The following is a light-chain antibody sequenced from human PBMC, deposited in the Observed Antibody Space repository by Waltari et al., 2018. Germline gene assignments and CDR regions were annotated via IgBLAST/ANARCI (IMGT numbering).Light chain of an antibody. CDR1: DSLVYRDGNTY. V-gene: IGKV2-30*01. CDR3: MQGTHWPRT. CDR2: KVS. J-gene: IGKJ2*01. Sequence: DVVLTQSPLSLPVTLGQPAFIPCRSRDSLVYRDGNTYFYLFHQMQGQSPRRLIDKVSNREAGVPDRFSGRGSGTDFILTITRVEAEDVGVYYCMQGTHWPRTFGQGTKLEIK.